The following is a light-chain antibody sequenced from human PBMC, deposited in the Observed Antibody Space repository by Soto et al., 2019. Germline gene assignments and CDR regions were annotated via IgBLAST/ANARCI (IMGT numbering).Light chain of an antibody. V-gene: IGKV1-9*01. J-gene: IGKJ4*01. Sequence: IQLTQSPSALSASVGDRVTVTCRASQDIRNYLAWYQQKPGKAPNLLIYDASTLHSGVPSRFSGGGSGADFTLTISSLQPEDFATYYCQQVNVYPSTFGGGTKVDIK. CDR2: DAS. CDR1: QDIRNY. CDR3: QQVNVYPST.